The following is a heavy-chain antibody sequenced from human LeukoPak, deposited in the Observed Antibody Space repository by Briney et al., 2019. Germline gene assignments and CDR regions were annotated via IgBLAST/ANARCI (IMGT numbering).Heavy chain of an antibody. V-gene: IGHV3-21*01. CDR1: GFTFSSYS. CDR2: ISSSSSYI. J-gene: IGHJ4*02. Sequence: GGSLRLSCAASGFTFSSYSMNWVCQAPGKGLEWVSSISSSSSYIYYADSVKGRFTISRDNAKNSLYLQMNSLRAEDTAVYYCARDGNGGDFSEMSFDYWGQGTLVTVSS. D-gene: IGHD2-21*02. CDR3: ARDGNGGDFSEMSFDY.